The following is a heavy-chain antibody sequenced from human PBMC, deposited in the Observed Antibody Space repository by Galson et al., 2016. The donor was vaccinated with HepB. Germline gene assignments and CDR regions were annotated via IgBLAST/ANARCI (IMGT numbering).Heavy chain of an antibody. D-gene: IGHD4-17*01. V-gene: IGHV4-61*01. Sequence: ETLSLTCTVSGASVSSDSYYWTWIRQPPGKGLESIGYVYYSGSTNYNPSLKSRVTISVDTSKNQFSLKLNSVTAADTAVYYCAINAGEYPAPYDYWGQGTLVTVSS. CDR1: GASVSSDSYY. CDR3: AINAGEYPAPYDY. J-gene: IGHJ4*02. CDR2: VYYSGST.